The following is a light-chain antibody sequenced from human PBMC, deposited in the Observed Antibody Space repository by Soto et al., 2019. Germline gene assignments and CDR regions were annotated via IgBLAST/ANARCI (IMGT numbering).Light chain of an antibody. CDR1: QTISSD. Sequence: EIVMTQSPATLSVSPGERATLSCRASQTISSDLAWYQQTPGQAPRLLVYGASSRATGVPARFSGSGSGIEFTLTISSLQSEDLAVYYCQQYNKWPGTFGQGTKVDIK. CDR2: GAS. CDR3: QQYNKWPGT. J-gene: IGKJ2*01. V-gene: IGKV3-15*01.